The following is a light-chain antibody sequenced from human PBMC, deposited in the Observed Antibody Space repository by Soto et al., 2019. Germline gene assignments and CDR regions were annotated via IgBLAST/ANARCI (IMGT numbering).Light chain of an antibody. CDR3: QSYDSSLSGWV. J-gene: IGLJ3*02. CDR2: GNS. V-gene: IGLV1-40*01. CDR1: SSNIGAGYD. Sequence: QSVLTQPPSVSGGPGQRVTISCTGSSSNIGAGYDVHWYQQLPGTAPKLLIYGNSNRPSGVPDRFSGSKSGTSASLAITGRQAEDEADYYCQSYDSSLSGWVFGGGTKLTVL.